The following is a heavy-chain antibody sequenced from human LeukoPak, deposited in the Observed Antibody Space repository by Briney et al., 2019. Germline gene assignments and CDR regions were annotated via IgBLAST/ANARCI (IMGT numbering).Heavy chain of an antibody. CDR1: GFTFSSYA. D-gene: IGHD6-13*01. V-gene: IGHV3-23*01. J-gene: IGHJ4*02. CDR2: ISGGGGAT. CDR3: AKGAPYSSSWPIFFDY. Sequence: GGSLRLSCAASGFTFSSYAMSWVRQAPGKGLEWVSAISGGGGATSYADSVKGRFTISRDNSKNTLYLQMNSLRAEDTAVYYCAKGAPYSSSWPIFFDYWGQGTLVTVSS.